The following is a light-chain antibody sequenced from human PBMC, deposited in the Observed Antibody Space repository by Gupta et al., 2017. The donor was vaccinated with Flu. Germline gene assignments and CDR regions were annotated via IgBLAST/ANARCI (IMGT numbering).Light chain of an antibody. J-gene: IGKJ1*01. CDR3: QQYGSSPR. Sequence: ETVLTQSPGTLSLSPGERATLSCRASQSVRTGYLAWYQQKPGQAPRLLIFGTYRRATGIPDRFSGSGSETDFTLTISRLEPEDFAVYYCQQYGSSPRFGQGTKVEIK. CDR2: GTY. CDR1: QSVRTGY. V-gene: IGKV3-20*01.